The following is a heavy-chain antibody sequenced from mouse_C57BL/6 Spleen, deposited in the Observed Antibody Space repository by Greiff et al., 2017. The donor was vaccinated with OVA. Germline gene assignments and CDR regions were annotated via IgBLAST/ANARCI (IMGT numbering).Heavy chain of an antibody. V-gene: IGHV6-3*01. Sequence: EVKLVESGGGLVQPGGSMKLSCVASGFTFSNYWMNWVRQSPEKGLEWVAQIRLKSDNYATHYAESVKGRFTISRDDSKSSVYLQMNNLRAEDTGIYYCIRLCNAMDYWGQGTSVTVSS. CDR2: IRLKSDNYAT. J-gene: IGHJ4*01. CDR1: GFTFSNYW. CDR3: IRLCNAMDY. D-gene: IGHD6-1*01.